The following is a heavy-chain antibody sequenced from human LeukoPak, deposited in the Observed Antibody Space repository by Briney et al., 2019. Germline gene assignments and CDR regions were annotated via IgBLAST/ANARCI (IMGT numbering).Heavy chain of an antibody. V-gene: IGHV3-11*01. Sequence: PGGSLRLSCAASGFAFSDYYMTWIRQSPGKGLEWVSYISGGVKTIYYADSVRGRFTISRDNAKNALFLQMNCLRAEDTAVYYCAKDQRSPPYYYDRVFDYWGQGTLVTVSS. D-gene: IGHD3-22*01. CDR2: ISGGVKTI. CDR3: AKDQRSPPYYYDRVFDY. J-gene: IGHJ4*02. CDR1: GFAFSDYY.